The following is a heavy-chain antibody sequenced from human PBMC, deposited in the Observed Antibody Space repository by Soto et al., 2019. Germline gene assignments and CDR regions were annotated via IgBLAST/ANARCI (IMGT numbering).Heavy chain of an antibody. CDR2: IYYSGST. D-gene: IGHD3-10*01. CDR1: GGSMSSGVDY. Sequence: SETLSLSCTVSGGSMSSGVDYWSWIRQHPGKGLEWIGYIYYSGSTYYNPSLKSRVTISVDTSKNQFSLKLSSVTAADTAVYYCARTMHYYGSGPAFDPWGQGTLVTVSS. J-gene: IGHJ5*02. CDR3: ARTMHYYGSGPAFDP. V-gene: IGHV4-31*03.